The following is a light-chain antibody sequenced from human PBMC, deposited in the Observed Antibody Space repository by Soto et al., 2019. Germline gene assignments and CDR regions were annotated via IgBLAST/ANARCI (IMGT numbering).Light chain of an antibody. V-gene: IGKV1-33*01. CDR2: DAS. CDR3: QQRHNLPHT. J-gene: IGKJ3*01. CDR1: QDVRKY. Sequence: DIQMTQSTSSLSASVGDRVTITCQASQDVRKYLSWYQQKARKAPKLLIYDASNLETGVPSRFSGSGSGTDLTFTISSLQPEDIATYYCQQRHNLPHTLGPGTKVDIK.